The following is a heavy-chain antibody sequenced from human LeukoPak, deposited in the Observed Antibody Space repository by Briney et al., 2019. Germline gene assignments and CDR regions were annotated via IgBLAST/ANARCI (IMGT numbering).Heavy chain of an antibody. Sequence: SVKVSCKASGGTFSSYAISWVRQAPGQGLEWMGGIIPIFGTASYAQKFQGRVTMTRDTSTSTVYMELSSLRSEDTAVYYCARTAGRTFDYWGQGTLVTVSS. J-gene: IGHJ4*02. CDR3: ARTAGRTFDY. V-gene: IGHV1-69*05. CDR1: GGTFSSYA. CDR2: IIPIFGTA. D-gene: IGHD6-6*01.